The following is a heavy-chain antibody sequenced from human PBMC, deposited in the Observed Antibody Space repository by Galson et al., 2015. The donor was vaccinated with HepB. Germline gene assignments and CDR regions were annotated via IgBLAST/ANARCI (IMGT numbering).Heavy chain of an antibody. J-gene: IGHJ5*02. CDR2: ISTYNGTT. V-gene: IGHV1-18*04. D-gene: IGHD3-16*01. CDR1: GYPFKSHG. CDR3: AKDGTLYYDYVWASYYDYLNWFDL. Sequence: SVKVSCKASGYPFKSHGIHWVRQAPGQGLEWLGWISTYNGTTNYAQKFQGRVSMTADTATSTAYLELKDLRPEDTATYFCAKDGTLYYDYVWASYYDYLNWFDLWAQGTRVTVSS.